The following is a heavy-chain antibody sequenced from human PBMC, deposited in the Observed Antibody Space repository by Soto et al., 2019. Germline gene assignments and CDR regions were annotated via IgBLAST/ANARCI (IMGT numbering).Heavy chain of an antibody. CDR2: ISYDGSNK. V-gene: IGHV3-30-3*01. D-gene: IGHD2-8*01. CDR3: AREGGWMLGTSDPFYYGMDV. CDR1: GFTFSSYA. J-gene: IGHJ6*02. Sequence: GGSLRLSCAASGFTFSSYAMHWVRQAPGKGLEWVAVISYDGSNKYYADSVKGRFTISRDNSKNTLYLQMNSLRAEDTAVYYCAREGGWMLGTSDPFYYGMDVWGQGTTVTVSS.